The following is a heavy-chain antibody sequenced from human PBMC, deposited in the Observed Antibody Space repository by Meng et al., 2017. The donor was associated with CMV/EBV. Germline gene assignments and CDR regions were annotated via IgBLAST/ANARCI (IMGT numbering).Heavy chain of an antibody. CDR2: IKQDGSEK. V-gene: IGHV3-7*01. CDR1: GFTFSSYW. J-gene: IGHJ6*02. CDR3: AREEDYYGMDV. Sequence: GESLKISCAASGFTFSSYWMSWVRQAPGKGLEWVANIKQDGSEKYYVDSVKGRFTISRDSAKNSLYLQMNSLRAEDTAVYYCAREEDYYGMDVWGQGTTVTVSS.